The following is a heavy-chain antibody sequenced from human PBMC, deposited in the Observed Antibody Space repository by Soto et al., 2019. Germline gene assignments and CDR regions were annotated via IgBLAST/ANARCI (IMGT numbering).Heavy chain of an antibody. J-gene: IGHJ4*02. Sequence: QVQLVQSGAEVKKPGASVKVSCKASGYTFTNYGFSWVRQAPGQGLEWMGWISGYNGNTYYAERLQGRVTMTTDTATRTAYMELKSLRYDDTAVYYCAREGQLGYWGQGTPVTVSS. CDR3: AREGQLGY. CDR2: ISGYNGNT. CDR1: GYTFTNYG. V-gene: IGHV1-18*01. D-gene: IGHD6-6*01.